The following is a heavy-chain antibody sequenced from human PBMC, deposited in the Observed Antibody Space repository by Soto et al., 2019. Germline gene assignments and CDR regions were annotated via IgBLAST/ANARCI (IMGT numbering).Heavy chain of an antibody. CDR1: GYSFTSYW. V-gene: IGHV5-51*01. CDR3: ARHEGLAARRPPQGYYGMDV. Sequence: PGESLKISCKGSGYSFTSYWIGWVRQMPGKGLEWMGIIYPGDSDTRYSPSFQGQVTISADKSISTAYLQWSSLKASDTAMYYCARHEGLAARRPPQGYYGMDVWGQATTVTVSS. J-gene: IGHJ6*02. D-gene: IGHD6-6*01. CDR2: IYPGDSDT.